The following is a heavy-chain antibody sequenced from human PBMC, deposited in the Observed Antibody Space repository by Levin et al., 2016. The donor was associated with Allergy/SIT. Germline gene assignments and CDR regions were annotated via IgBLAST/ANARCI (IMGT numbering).Heavy chain of an antibody. Sequence: ASVKVSCKASGFSFTDYYMFWLRQAPGQGLEWLGWIDPNTGFTKYTQRLHDRVRFTSDTSVTTVYMELTSLTSDDAAVYYCARDMENPHFGSGSHNFQYWGQGSLVTVSS. CDR3: ARDMENPHFGSGSHNFQY. V-gene: IGHV1-2*02. J-gene: IGHJ4*02. D-gene: IGHD3-10*01. CDR2: IDPNTGFT. CDR1: GFSFTDYY.